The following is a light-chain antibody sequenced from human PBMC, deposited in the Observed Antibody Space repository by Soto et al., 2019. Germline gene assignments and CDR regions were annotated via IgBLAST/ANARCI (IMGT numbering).Light chain of an antibody. V-gene: IGLV2-23*02. Sequence: QSALTQPASVSGSPGQSITISCTGTSSDVGSYNVVSWYQQHPGKAPKHMIYEDNKRPSGVSNRFSGSKSGNTASLTISGLQAEDEADYCCCSYVGSSTFGVFGGGTKLTVL. CDR2: EDN. CDR1: SSDVGSYNV. CDR3: CSYVGSSTFGV. J-gene: IGLJ3*02.